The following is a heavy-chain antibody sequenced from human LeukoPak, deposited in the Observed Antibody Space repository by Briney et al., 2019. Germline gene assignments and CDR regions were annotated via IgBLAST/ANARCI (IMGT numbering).Heavy chain of an antibody. CDR3: ARDLXGGXWSXGF. J-gene: IGHJ4*02. D-gene: IGHD3-16*01. V-gene: IGHV1-2*06. Sequence: ASVKVSCRTSGFTFTGYYVHWIRQAPGQGLEWMGRINPNSGETIYTERFQGRVTMTRDTSISTAYMELSSLRSDDTAVYYCARDLXGGXWSXGFXGQGSLVTVXS. CDR2: INPNSGET. CDR1: GFTFTGYY.